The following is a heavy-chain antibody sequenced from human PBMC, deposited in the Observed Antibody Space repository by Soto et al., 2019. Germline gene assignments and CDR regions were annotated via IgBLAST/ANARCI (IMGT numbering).Heavy chain of an antibody. CDR1: GGSVNGYF. V-gene: IGHV4-31*11. CDR2: ISYTGSA. CDR3: AREVVSPATSDAFDI. J-gene: IGHJ3*02. D-gene: IGHD1-26*01. Sequence: SETLSLTCAVYGGSVNGYFWSWIRQHPGKGLEWIGYISYTGSAYYSPSLESRVTISVDTSKNQFSLRLNSVTAADTAMYYCAREVVSPATSDAFDIWGQGTMVTVSS.